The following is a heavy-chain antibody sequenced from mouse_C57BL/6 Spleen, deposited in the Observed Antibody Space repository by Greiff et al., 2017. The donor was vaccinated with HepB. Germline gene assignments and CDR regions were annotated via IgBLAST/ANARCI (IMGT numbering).Heavy chain of an antibody. CDR1: GYTFTSYW. Sequence: VQLQQSGAELVRPGSSVKLSCKASGYTFTSYWMDWVKQRPGQGLEWIGNIYPSDSETHYNQKFKDKATLTVDKSSSTAYMQLSSLTSEDSAVYYCARRYYGWYFDVWGTGTTVTVSS. V-gene: IGHV1-61*01. D-gene: IGHD1-1*01. CDR2: IYPSDSET. CDR3: ARRYYGWYFDV. J-gene: IGHJ1*03.